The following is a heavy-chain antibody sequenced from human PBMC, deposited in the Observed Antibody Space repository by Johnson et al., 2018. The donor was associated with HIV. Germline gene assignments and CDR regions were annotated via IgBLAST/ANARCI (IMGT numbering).Heavy chain of an antibody. CDR3: AREDGDISSGSGAFDI. J-gene: IGHJ3*02. D-gene: IGHD6-13*01. V-gene: IGHV3-30*02. CDR1: GFTVSSNY. CDR2: IQYDESHK. Sequence: QMQLVESGGGLVQPGGSLRLSCAASGFTVSSNYMSWVRQAPGKGLQWVAFIQYDESHKYYADSVKGRFTISRDNSKNRLYRQMNSLRAEDTAVYYCAREDGDISSGSGAFDIWGQGTMVTVSS.